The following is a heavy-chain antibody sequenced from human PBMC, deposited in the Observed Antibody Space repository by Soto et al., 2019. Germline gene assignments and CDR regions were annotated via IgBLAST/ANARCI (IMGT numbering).Heavy chain of an antibody. D-gene: IGHD5-12*01. CDR3: AGDLVPGYTGFSDY. CDR1: GYTFSNYG. J-gene: IGHJ4*02. Sequence: QVQLVQSGAEVKKPGASVKVSCKTSGYTFSNYGINWVRQAPGQGLEWMGWISAYNGNPNFAQKLQGRVSLTTDTSSTTAYMELRSLTSDDTAVYYCAGDLVPGYTGFSDYWGQGTLVTVSS. V-gene: IGHV1-18*01. CDR2: ISAYNGNP.